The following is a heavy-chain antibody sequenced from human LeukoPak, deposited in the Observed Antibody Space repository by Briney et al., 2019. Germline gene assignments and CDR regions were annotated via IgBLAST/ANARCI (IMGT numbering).Heavy chain of an antibody. Sequence: GGSLRLSCVASGFTFSNYWMLWVRQAPGKGLEWVSSVSGYSGRTEYAGSVKGRFTISRDDSKNTLFLQMNSLGVEDTALYYCAYQMGDYWGQGTLVIVSS. CDR1: GFTFSNYW. V-gene: IGHV3-23*01. D-gene: IGHD2-2*01. CDR2: VSGYSGRT. J-gene: IGHJ4*02. CDR3: AYQMGDY.